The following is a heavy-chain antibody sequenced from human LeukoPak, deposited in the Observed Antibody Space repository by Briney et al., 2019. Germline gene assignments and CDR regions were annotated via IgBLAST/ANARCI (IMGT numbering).Heavy chain of an antibody. CDR2: IKQDGSEK. J-gene: IGHJ4*02. V-gene: IGHV3-7*05. Sequence: PGGSLRLSCAASGITVSSNYMSWVRQGPGKGLEWVANIKQDGSEKYYVDSVKGRFTISRDNAKNSLYLQMNSLRAEDTAVYYCARDGWFSTDWGQGTLVTVSS. D-gene: IGHD1-1*01. CDR3: ARDGWFSTD. CDR1: GITVSSNY.